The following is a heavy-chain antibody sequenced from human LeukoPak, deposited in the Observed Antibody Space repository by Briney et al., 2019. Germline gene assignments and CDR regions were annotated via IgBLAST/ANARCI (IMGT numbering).Heavy chain of an antibody. V-gene: IGHV3-11*01. CDR2: ISSSGSTI. CDR3: ARAGIAVARDNWFAP. D-gene: IGHD6-19*01. CDR1: GFTFSDYY. J-gene: IGHJ5*02. Sequence: GGSLRLSCAASGFTFSDYYMSWIRQAPGKGLEWVSYISSSGSTIYYADSVKGRFTISRDNAKNSLYLQMNSLRAEDTAVYYCARAGIAVARDNWFAPWGQGTLVTVSS.